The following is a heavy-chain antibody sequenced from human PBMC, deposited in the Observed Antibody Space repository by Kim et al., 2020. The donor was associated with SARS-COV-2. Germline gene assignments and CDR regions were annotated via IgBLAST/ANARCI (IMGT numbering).Heavy chain of an antibody. CDR2: IYYSGST. Sequence: SETLSLTCTVSGGSISSYYWSWIRQPPGKGLEWIGYIYYSGSTNYNPSLKSRVTISVDTSKNQFSLKLSSVTAADTAVYYCARRRDIPGGMDVWGQGTTVTVSS. D-gene: IGHD2-15*01. J-gene: IGHJ6*02. V-gene: IGHV4-59*08. CDR1: GGSISSYY. CDR3: ARRRDIPGGMDV.